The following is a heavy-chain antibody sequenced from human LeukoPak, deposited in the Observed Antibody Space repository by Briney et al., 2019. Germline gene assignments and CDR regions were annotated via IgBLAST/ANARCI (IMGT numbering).Heavy chain of an antibody. CDR1: GFTFSSYW. Sequence: GGSLRLSCAASGFTFSSYWMSWVRQAPGKGLEWVANIKQDGRNKYYVDSVKGRLTISRDNAKNSLYLQMNSRRAEDMAAYYCESERGKLGYCSRTSCYGAFDLWGQGTMVTVSS. V-gene: IGHV3-7*01. J-gene: IGHJ3*01. D-gene: IGHD2-2*01. CDR2: IKQDGRNK. CDR3: ESERGKLGYCSRTSCYGAFDL.